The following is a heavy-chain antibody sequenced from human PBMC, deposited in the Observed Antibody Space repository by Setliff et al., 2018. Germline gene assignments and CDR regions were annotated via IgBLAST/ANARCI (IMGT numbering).Heavy chain of an antibody. CDR3: ARGNDRMRTFDY. CDR2: ISA. Sequence: GASVKVSCKASGYIFSSYGINWVRQAPGQGLEWMGWISAYARKFQGRVIMTTDTSTNTAYMELRSLRSDDTAIYYCARGNDRMRTFDYWGQGTLVTVSS. D-gene: IGHD1-1*01. V-gene: IGHV1-18*01. J-gene: IGHJ4*02. CDR1: GYIFSSYG.